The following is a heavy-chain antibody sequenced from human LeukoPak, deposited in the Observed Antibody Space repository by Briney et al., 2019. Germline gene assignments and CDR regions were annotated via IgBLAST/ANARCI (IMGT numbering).Heavy chain of an antibody. D-gene: IGHD6-19*01. CDR3: ARSVAVAGSPLGY. J-gene: IGHJ4*02. V-gene: IGHV1-2*02. CDR2: INPNSGGT. Sequence: ASVKVSCKASGYTFTGYYMHWVRQAPGQGLEWMGWINPNSGGTNYAQKFQGRVTMTRDTSISTAYMELSRLRSDDTAVYYCARSVAVAGSPLGYWGQGTLVTVPS. CDR1: GYTFTGYY.